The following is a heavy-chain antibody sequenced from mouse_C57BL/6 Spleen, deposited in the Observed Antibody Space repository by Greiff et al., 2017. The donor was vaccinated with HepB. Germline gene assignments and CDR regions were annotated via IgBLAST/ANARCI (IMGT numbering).Heavy chain of an antibody. Sequence: QVQLKESGPELVKPGASVKISCKASGYTFTDYYINWVKQRPGQGLEWIGWIFPGSGSTYYNEKFKGKATLTVDKSSSTAYMLLSSLTSEDSAVYFCARRGYVSRGDYFDYWGQGTTLTVSS. D-gene: IGHD3-1*01. CDR1: GYTFTDYY. J-gene: IGHJ2*01. V-gene: IGHV1-75*01. CDR2: IFPGSGST. CDR3: ARRGYVSRGDYFDY.